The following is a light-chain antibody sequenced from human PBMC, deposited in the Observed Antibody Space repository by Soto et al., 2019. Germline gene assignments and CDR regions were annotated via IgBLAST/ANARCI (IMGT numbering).Light chain of an antibody. J-gene: IGKJ5*01. Sequence: EIVLTQSPGTLSLSPGERATLSCRASQSVSNNYLAWYQQKPGQAPRLLIYDASNRATGIPARFSGSGSGTEFTLTISSLQSEDFEIYYCQQYNNWPITFGQGTRLEI. CDR2: DAS. CDR1: QSVSNN. CDR3: QQYNNWPIT. V-gene: IGKV3D-15*01.